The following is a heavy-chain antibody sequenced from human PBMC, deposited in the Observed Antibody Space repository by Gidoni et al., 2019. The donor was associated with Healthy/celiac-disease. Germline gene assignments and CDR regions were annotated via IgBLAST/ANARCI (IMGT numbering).Heavy chain of an antibody. Sequence: QVQLQESGPGLVKPSQTLSLTCTVSGGSISSGGYYWSWIRQHPGKGLEWIGYIYYSGSTYYNPSLKSRVTISVDTSKNQFSLKLSSVTAADTAVYYCARDRGQAGGYSGYDWPTFDYWGQGTLVTVSS. CDR1: GGSISSGGYY. D-gene: IGHD5-12*01. J-gene: IGHJ4*02. CDR3: ARDRGQAGGYSGYDWPTFDY. V-gene: IGHV4-31*03. CDR2: IYYSGST.